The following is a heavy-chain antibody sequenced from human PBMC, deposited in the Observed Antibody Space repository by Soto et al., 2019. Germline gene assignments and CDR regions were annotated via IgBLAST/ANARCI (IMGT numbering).Heavy chain of an antibody. CDR3: ARVSVPGIYGEDV. D-gene: IGHD2-2*01. J-gene: IGHJ6*04. Sequence: QGQLVQSGAEVKKPGSSVKVSCKASRGTFGNYAIRWVRQAPGQRFEGMGGIMPVFGTVNYAQNFQGRVTNTAEKFTSTDYVELSSMRAEDTAVYYSARVSVPGIYGEDVLGEGTTVTVSS. CDR2: IMPVFGTV. CDR1: RGTFGNYA. V-gene: IGHV1-69*06.